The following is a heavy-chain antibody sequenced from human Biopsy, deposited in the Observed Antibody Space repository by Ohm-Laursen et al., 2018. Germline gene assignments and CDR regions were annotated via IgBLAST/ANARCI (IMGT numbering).Heavy chain of an antibody. V-gene: IGHV1-18*01. J-gene: IGHJ4*02. CDR3: ARVALPLYLDN. CDR1: GYSFNNYG. D-gene: IGHD2-21*01. CDR2: ISGYNGNT. Sequence: ASVKVSCKPSGYSFNNYGINWVRQTPGQGLEWMGRISGYNGNTKYAQKFQGRVTMTTDTSTSAVYMEVRSLRSDDTAVYYCARVALPLYLDNWGQGTRVTVSS.